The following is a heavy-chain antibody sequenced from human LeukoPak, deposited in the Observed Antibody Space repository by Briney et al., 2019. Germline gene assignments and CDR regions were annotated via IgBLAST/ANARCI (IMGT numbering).Heavy chain of an antibody. V-gene: IGHV3-9*01. Sequence: PGRSLRLSCAASGFTFDDYAMHWVRQAPGKGLEWVSGISWNSGSIGYADSVKGRFTISRDNAKSSLYLQMNSLRAEDTALYYCAKDKRSSGWYYFDYWGQGTLVTVSS. CDR1: GFTFDDYA. D-gene: IGHD6-19*01. J-gene: IGHJ4*02. CDR3: AKDKRSSGWYYFDY. CDR2: ISWNSGSI.